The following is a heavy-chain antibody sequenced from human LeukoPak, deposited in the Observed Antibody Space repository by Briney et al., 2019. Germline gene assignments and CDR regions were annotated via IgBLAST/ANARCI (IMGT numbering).Heavy chain of an antibody. Sequence: SETQCLTCTVSGYSISRGNYWGWIGQRPGKGLEWIGYIYYSASTNYNPYLKSRVTISVDTSKDQFSLKLSSVTAADTAVYYCATSSGYLYYYYYMDVWGKGTTVTISS. J-gene: IGHJ6*03. CDR3: ATSSGYLYYYYYMDV. V-gene: IGHV4-61*01. D-gene: IGHD3-22*01. CDR1: GYSISRGNY. CDR2: IYYSAST.